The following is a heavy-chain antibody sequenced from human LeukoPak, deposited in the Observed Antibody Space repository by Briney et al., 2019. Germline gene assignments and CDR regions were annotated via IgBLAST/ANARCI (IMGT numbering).Heavy chain of an antibody. CDR2: IKQDGSEK. Sequence: GGSLRLSCAASEFIFSGYWMNWVRQAPGKGLEWVANIKQDGSEKQYVDSVRGRFTISRDNAKNSLYLQMNSLRVEDTAVYYCARDGFVGAVDYWGQGTLVTVSS. J-gene: IGHJ4*02. V-gene: IGHV3-7*01. D-gene: IGHD6-13*01. CDR1: EFIFSGYW. CDR3: ARDGFVGAVDY.